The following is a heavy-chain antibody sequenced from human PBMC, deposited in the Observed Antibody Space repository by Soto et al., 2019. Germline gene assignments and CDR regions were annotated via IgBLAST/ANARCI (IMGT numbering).Heavy chain of an antibody. Sequence: QLQLQESGSXXXKPSQTLSLTCAVSGGSISSGGYSWSWIRQPPGKGLEWIGYIYHSGSTYYNPSIKSRVTISVNRSKNQFSLKLSSVTAADTAVYYCARGGGYTFDYWGQGTLVTVSS. CDR1: GGSISSGGYS. V-gene: IGHV4-30-2*01. CDR2: IYHSGST. J-gene: IGHJ4*02. CDR3: ARGGGYTFDY. D-gene: IGHD3-16*01.